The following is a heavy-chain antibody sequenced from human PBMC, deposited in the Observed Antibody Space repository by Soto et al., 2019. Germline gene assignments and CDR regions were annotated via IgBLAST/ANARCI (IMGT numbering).Heavy chain of an antibody. CDR1: AFTFRSYS. CDR2: ICSLSQTI. J-gene: IGHJ4*02. CDR3: AREDIMGTRSFDY. V-gene: IGHV3-48*02. D-gene: IGHD1-26*01. Sequence: LRLSCGVPAFTFRSYSMNWVRQAPGKGLEWLAYICSLSQTIYYADSVKGRFTISRDNAKNSLYLQMNSLRDEDTAVYFCAREDIMGTRSFDYWGQGTRGTVS.